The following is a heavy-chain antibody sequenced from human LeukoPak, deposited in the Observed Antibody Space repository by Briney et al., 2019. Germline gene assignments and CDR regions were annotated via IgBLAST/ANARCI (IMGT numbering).Heavy chain of an antibody. CDR3: AKGHTYGMI. CDR2: ISMNGTDM. Sequence: GGSLRLSCAASGFTFGDFYMTWLRQTPGKGPEWLSCISMNGTDMDYADSVRGRFTISRDNAKDTLYLQMNSLGAEDTAIYHCAKGHTYGMIWGQGTQVTVSS. V-gene: IGHV3-11*01. J-gene: IGHJ4*02. D-gene: IGHD5-18*01. CDR1: GFTFGDFY.